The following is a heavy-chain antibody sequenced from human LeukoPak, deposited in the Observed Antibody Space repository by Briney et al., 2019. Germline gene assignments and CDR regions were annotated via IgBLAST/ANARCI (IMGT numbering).Heavy chain of an antibody. J-gene: IGHJ1*01. CDR3: ARESDSGYHSGGPKH. CDR2: VRFDGRNE. Sequence: GGSLRLSCAASRFALNNGVHWGRPGPGKGVEWVAFVRFDGRNEYYSDSVKGRFSISRDNSKNTVYLRMNNLRVEDTATSSCARESDSGYHSGGPKHWGLGTLVTVSS. D-gene: IGHD5-12*01. V-gene: IGHV3-30*02. CDR1: RFALNNG.